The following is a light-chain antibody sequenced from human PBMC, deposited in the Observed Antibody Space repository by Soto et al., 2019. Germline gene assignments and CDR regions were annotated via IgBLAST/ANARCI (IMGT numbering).Light chain of an antibody. CDR2: DVS. V-gene: IGLV2-14*03. CDR3: TSYATSFTYV. CDR1: SRDVDGYNF. J-gene: IGLJ1*01. Sequence: QSVLTQPASVSGSPGQSITISCTGTSRDVDGYNFVSWYQHHPGKAPKLIIYDVSNRPSGVSSRFSGFKSGNTASLTVSGLQAEDEADYYCTSYATSFTYVFGTGTKVTVL.